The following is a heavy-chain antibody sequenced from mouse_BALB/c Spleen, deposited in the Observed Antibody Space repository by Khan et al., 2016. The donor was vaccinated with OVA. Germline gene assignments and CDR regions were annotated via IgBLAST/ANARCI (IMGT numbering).Heavy chain of an antibody. V-gene: IGHV2-2*02. Sequence: VQLQESGPGLVQPSQSLSITCTVSGFSLTTYGVHWVRQSPGKGLEWLGVIWSVGSTDYNAAFTSRLSISKDNSKSQVFFKMNSLQTNDTAIYYCARNYDDDEGLTYWGQGTLVTVSA. CDR2: IWSVGST. CDR3: ARNYDDDEGLTY. J-gene: IGHJ3*01. CDR1: GFSLTTYG. D-gene: IGHD2-4*01.